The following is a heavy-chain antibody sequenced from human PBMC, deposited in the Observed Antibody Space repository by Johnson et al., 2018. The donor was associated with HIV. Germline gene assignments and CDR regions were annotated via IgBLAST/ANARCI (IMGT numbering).Heavy chain of an antibody. CDR1: GFTFSDAW. D-gene: IGHD1-1*01. V-gene: IGHV3-15*01. CDR3: TTGLYWNDAFDI. CDR2: VKSKTEGGTI. Sequence: VQLVESGGGVVQPGRSLRLSCAASGFTFSDAWMNWVRQVPGKGLEWVGRVKSKTEGGTIDYAAPVKGRFTISRDGSKNTLYLQMTGLKTEDTAVYYCTTGLYWNDAFDIWGQGTMVTVSS. J-gene: IGHJ3*02.